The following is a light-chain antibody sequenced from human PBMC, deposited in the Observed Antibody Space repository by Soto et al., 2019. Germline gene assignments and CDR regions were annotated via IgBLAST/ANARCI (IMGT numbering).Light chain of an antibody. V-gene: IGLV2-14*03. CDR2: DVR. CDR3: SSYTSSSTYV. J-gene: IGLJ1*01. CDR1: SSDVGYYNY. Sequence: QSVLTQPASVSGSPGQSITLSCTGTSSDVGYYNYVSWYQQHPGKAPKLMIYDVRNRPSGVSNRFSGSKSGNTASLTISGLQDEDEADYYCSSYTSSSTYVFGTGTKVTVL.